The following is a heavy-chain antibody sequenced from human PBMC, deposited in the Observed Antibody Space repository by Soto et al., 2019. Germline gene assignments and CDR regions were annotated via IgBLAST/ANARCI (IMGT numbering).Heavy chain of an antibody. D-gene: IGHD3-10*01. CDR3: ARTVKGRYYYGSGSYYKGNKIPPGMDV. CDR2: INHSGST. Sequence: SETLSLTCAVYGGSFSGYYWSWIRQPPGKGLEWIGEINHSGSTNYNPSLKSRVTISVDTSKNQFSLRLSVVTAADTAVYYCARTVKGRYYYGSGSYYKGNKIPPGMDVWGQGTTVTVSS. V-gene: IGHV4-34*01. J-gene: IGHJ6*02. CDR1: GGSFSGYY.